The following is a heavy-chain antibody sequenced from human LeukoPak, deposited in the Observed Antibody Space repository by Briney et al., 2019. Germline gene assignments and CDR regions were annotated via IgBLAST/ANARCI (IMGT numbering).Heavy chain of an antibody. D-gene: IGHD2-15*01. CDR2: IYPGDSDT. CDR1: GYSFTSYW. Sequence: GESLKISCQGSGYSFTSYWIGWVRQMPGKGLEWMGIIYPGDSDTRYSPSFQGQVTISADKSISTAYLQWSSLKASDTAMYYCARRSGRQKDCGGGSCPSSIDYWGQGTLVTVSS. V-gene: IGHV5-51*01. J-gene: IGHJ4*02. CDR3: ARRSGRQKDCGGGSCPSSIDY.